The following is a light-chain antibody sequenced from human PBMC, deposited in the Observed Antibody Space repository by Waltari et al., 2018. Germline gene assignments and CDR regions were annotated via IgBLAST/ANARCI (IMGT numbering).Light chain of an antibody. V-gene: IGKV1-16*02. CDR3: QQCAGSPYT. CDR1: QDISNY. J-gene: IGKJ2*01. CDR2: AAS. Sequence: DIQMTQSPSSLSASVGDTVTITCRASQDISNYLAWVQQKAGKAPKSLIYAASSLQSGVPAKFGGSGSGTDFTLTISSLEAEDVAVYYCQQCAGSPYTFGQGTKLEIK.